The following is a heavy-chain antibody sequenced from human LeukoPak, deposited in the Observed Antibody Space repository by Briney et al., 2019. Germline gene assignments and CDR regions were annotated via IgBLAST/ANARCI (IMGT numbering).Heavy chain of an antibody. V-gene: IGHV3-48*01. D-gene: IGHD2-8*01. CDR2: ISSSSSTI. CDR3: AKEWSLAFDY. J-gene: IGHJ4*02. Sequence: GGSLRLSCAASGFTFSSYSMNWVRQAPGKGLEWVSYISSSSSTIYYADSVKGRFTISRDNAKNSLYLQMNSLRAEDTAVYYCAKEWSLAFDYWGQGTLVTVSS. CDR1: GFTFSSYS.